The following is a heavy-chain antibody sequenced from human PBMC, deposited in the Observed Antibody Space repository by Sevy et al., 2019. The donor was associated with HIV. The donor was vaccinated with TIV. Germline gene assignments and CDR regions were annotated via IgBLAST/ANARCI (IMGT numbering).Heavy chain of an antibody. CDR2: ISSSSSYI. Sequence: GGSLRLSCAASGFTFSSYSMNWVRQAPGKGLEWVSSISSSSSYIYYADSVKGRFTISRENAKNSLYLQMNSLRAEDTAVYYCAREQEGYYDSSGYYALGYYYGMDVWGQGTTVTVSS. J-gene: IGHJ6*02. CDR1: GFTFSSYS. D-gene: IGHD3-22*01. V-gene: IGHV3-21*01. CDR3: AREQEGYYDSSGYYALGYYYGMDV.